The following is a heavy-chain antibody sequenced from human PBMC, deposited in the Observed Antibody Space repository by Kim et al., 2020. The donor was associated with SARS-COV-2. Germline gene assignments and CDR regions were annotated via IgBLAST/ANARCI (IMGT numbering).Heavy chain of an antibody. CDR2: IKQDGSEK. J-gene: IGHJ4*02. V-gene: IGHV3-7*03. D-gene: IGHD3-22*01. CDR1: GFTFSSYW. CDR3: AVGWLLPIIPHDY. Sequence: GGSLRLSCAASGFTFSSYWMSWVRQAPGKGLEWVANIKQDGSEKYYVDSVKGRFTISRDNAKNSLYLQMNSLRAEDTAVYYCAVGWLLPIIPHDYWGQGTLVTVSS.